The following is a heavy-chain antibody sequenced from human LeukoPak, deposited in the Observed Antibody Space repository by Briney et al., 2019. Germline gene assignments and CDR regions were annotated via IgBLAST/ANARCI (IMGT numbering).Heavy chain of an antibody. V-gene: IGHV3-7*01. D-gene: IGHD2-15*01. Sequence: GGSLRLSCAASGFTFSSYWMSWVRQAPGKGLEWVANIKQDGSEKYYVDSVKGRFTISRDNAKNSLYLQMNSLRAEDTAVYYCARVVSSKAGCSGGSCPPRNYYYGMDVWGQGTTVTVSS. CDR1: GFTFSSYW. CDR3: ARVVSSKAGCSGGSCPPRNYYYGMDV. J-gene: IGHJ6*02. CDR2: IKQDGSEK.